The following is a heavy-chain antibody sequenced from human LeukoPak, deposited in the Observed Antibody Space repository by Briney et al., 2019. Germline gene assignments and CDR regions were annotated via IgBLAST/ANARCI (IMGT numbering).Heavy chain of an antibody. J-gene: IGHJ4*02. V-gene: IGHV3-21*01. CDR3: ASIPTNYYDSSGYYFSDY. CDR1: GFTFSSYS. D-gene: IGHD3-22*01. CDR2: ISSSSSYI. Sequence: IPGGSLRLSCAASGFTFSSYSMNWVRQAPGKGLEWGSSISSSSSYIYYADSVKGRFTISRDNAKNSLYLQMNSLRAEDAAVYYCASIPTNYYDSSGYYFSDYWGQGTLVTVSS.